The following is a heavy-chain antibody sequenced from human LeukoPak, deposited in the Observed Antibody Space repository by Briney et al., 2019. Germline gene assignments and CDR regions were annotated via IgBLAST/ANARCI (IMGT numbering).Heavy chain of an antibody. CDR2: MNPNSGNT. V-gene: IGHV1-8*03. CDR3: ARAQVGSSGYYLDY. J-gene: IGHJ4*02. CDR1: GYTFTSYD. D-gene: IGHD3-22*01. Sequence: PKASVTVSCKASGYTFTSYDINWVRQATGQGLEWMGWMNPNSGNTGYAQKFQGRVTITRNTSISTAYMELSSLRSEDTAVYYCARAQVGSSGYYLDYWGQGTLVTVSS.